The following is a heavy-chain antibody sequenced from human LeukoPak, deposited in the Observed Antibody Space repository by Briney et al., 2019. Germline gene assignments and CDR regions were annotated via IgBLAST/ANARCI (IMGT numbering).Heavy chain of an antibody. CDR1: ALTFSSYS. CDR2: ISSSGSTI. V-gene: IGHV3-48*01. J-gene: IGHJ4*02. D-gene: IGHD2/OR15-2a*01. Sequence: GGSLRLSCTGSALTFSSYSMHWVRQAPGKGLEGVSYISSSGSTIYYADSVKGRFTISRDNAKNSLYLQMNSLRAEDTAVYYCARGIHHRVPKENFDYWGQGTLVTVSS. CDR3: ARGIHHRVPKENFDY.